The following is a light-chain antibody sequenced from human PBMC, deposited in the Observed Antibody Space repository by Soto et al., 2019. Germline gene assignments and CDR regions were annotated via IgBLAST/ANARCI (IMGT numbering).Light chain of an antibody. J-gene: IGKJ5*01. Sequence: EIVMTQSPVTLSVSPGERVTLSCRASQSVSNNLAWYQQKSGQAPRLLIYGASTRVTGIPARFSGSGSGTEFTLTISSLQFEDFAIYYCQQYDNWPPVTFCQGTRLDIK. CDR1: QSVSNN. V-gene: IGKV3-15*01. CDR2: GAS. CDR3: QQYDNWPPVT.